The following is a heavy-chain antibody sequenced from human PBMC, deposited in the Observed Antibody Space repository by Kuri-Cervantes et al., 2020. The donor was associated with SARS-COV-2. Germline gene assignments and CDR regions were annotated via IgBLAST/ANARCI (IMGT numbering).Heavy chain of an antibody. CDR3: ARHPHHLQWRAISYFDS. Sequence: SETLSLTCTVSGDSISRPTNYWGWIRQTPGKGLEWIGSVFHSRNTYYNPSLKTRLTISIDTSNNQFSLRLTSMTAADTATYYCARHPHHLQWRAISYFDSWGQGILVTVSS. D-gene: IGHD4-11*01. CDR1: GDSISRPTNY. CDR2: VFHSRNT. J-gene: IGHJ4*02. V-gene: IGHV4-39*01.